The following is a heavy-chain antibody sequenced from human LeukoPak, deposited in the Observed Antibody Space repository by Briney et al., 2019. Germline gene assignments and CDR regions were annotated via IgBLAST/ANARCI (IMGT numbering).Heavy chain of an antibody. CDR1: GASISSGEYY. CDR2: IYTSGST. CDR3: ARVLRGGLEYFDY. J-gene: IGHJ4*02. V-gene: IGHV4-61*02. Sequence: PSQTLSLTCTVPGASISSGEYYWSWIRQPAGKGLEWIGRIYTSGSTNYNPSLKSRVTISVDKSKNQFSLKLTSVTAADTAVYYCARVLRGGLEYFDYWGQGALVTVSS.